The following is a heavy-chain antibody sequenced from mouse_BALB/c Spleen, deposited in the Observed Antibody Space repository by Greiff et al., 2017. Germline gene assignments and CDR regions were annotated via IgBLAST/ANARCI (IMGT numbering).Heavy chain of an antibody. CDR3: ARDFSRGSGLLLDY. J-gene: IGHJ2*01. Sequence: QVQLKESGPGLVAPSQSLSITCTVSGFSLTSYGVHWVRQPPGKGLEGLGVIWAGGSTNYNSALMSRLSISKDNSKSQVFLKMNSLQTDDTAMYYCARDFSRGSGLLLDYWGQGTTLTVSS. CDR2: IWAGGST. D-gene: IGHD2-3*01. CDR1: GFSLTSYG. V-gene: IGHV2-9*02.